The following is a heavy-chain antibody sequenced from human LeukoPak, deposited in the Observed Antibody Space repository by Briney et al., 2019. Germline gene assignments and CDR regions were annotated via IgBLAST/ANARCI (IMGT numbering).Heavy chain of an antibody. Sequence: GSLRLSCAASGFTFSTYAMSWVRQAPGRGLEWVSSISGSDSSSYYAGSVKGRFTISRDNSKNMLYLQMNSLRAEDTAVYYCARWAYSGYDSDFDYWGQGTLVTVSS. V-gene: IGHV3-23*01. J-gene: IGHJ4*02. D-gene: IGHD5-12*01. CDR1: GFTFSTYA. CDR3: ARWAYSGYDSDFDY. CDR2: ISGSDSSS.